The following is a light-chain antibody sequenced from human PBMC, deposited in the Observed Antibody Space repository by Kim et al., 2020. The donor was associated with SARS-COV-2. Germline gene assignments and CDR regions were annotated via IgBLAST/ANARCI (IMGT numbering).Light chain of an antibody. J-gene: IGLJ2*01. CDR1: SGSIDDNY. Sequence: NFMLTQPHSVSESPGKTVTISCTRSSGSIDDNYVQWYQQRPGSVPTTVIYEDDQRPSGVSDRFSGSIDNSSNSASLTISGLRTEDEADYYCQSYNRDNVLFGGRTQLTVL. CDR3: QSYNRDNVL. V-gene: IGLV6-57*04. CDR2: EDD.